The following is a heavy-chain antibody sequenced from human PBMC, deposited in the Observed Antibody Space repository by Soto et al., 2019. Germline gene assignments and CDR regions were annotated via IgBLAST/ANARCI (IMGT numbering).Heavy chain of an antibody. J-gene: IGHJ6*02. CDR3: ARLSRASFALDV. CDR1: GYSFTSYW. V-gene: IGHV5-10-1*01. CDR2: IDPSDSYT. Sequence: GESLKISCKGSGYSFTSYWISWVRQMPGKGLEWMGRIDPSDSYTNYSPSFKGHVTISADKSISTAYLQWSSLKASDSAVYYCARLSRASFALDVWGQGTTVTVSS. D-gene: IGHD3-16*01.